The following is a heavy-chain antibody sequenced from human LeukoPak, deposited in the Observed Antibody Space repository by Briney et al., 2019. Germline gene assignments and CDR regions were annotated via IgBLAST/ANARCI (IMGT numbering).Heavy chain of an antibody. CDR3: ARGDGGNPMGF. CDR2: IYYVGGT. CDR1: GGSLSSDSYY. V-gene: IGHV4-39*07. Sequence: SETLSLTCTVFGGSLSSDSYYWGWMRQPPGKGLEWIGSIYYVGGTFYNPSLRSRLTISMDTTKNQFSLNLSSVTAADTAVYYCARGDGGNPMGFWGQGTLVAVSS. D-gene: IGHD4-23*01. J-gene: IGHJ4*02.